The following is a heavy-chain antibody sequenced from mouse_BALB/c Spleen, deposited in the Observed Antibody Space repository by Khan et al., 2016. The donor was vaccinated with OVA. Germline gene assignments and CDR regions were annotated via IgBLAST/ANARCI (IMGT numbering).Heavy chain of an antibody. V-gene: IGHV3-2*02. CDR3: ERSLYCSYGYAFDF. CDR2: ISSTGST. J-gene: IGHJ4*01. D-gene: IGHD2-12*01. CDR1: GYSITSDYA. Sequence: VQLKESGPGLVKPSQSLSLTCTVTGYSITSDYAWNWIRQFPGNKLEWMGYISSTGSTSYNPSLKSRISITRDTSKNQFFLQLKSVTTEDTATYYCERSLYCSYGYAFDFWGRGTSVTVSS.